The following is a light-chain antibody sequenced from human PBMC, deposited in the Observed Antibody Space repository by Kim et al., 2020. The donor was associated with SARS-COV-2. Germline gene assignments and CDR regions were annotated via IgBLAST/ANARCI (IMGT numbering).Light chain of an antibody. Sequence: GQRVTITCSGSSANIGSNTVNWYQQLPGTAPKLLIYSNNQRPSGVPDRCSGSKYGTSASLAISGLQSEDEADYYCAAWDDSLNGPVFGGGTQLTVL. CDR2: SNN. CDR3: AAWDDSLNGPV. V-gene: IGLV1-44*01. J-gene: IGLJ3*02. CDR1: SANIGSNT.